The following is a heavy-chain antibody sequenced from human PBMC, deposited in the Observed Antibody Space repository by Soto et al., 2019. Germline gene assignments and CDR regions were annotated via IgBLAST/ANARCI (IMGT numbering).Heavy chain of an antibody. CDR3: ARGPVVVAATLYYFDY. Sequence: AASVKVSCKASGYTFTSYDINWVRQATGQGLEWMGWMNPNSGNTGYAQKFQGRVTMTRNTSISTAYMELSSLRSEDTAVYYCARGPVVVAATLYYFDYWGQGTLVTVSS. J-gene: IGHJ4*02. D-gene: IGHD2-15*01. CDR1: GYTFTSYD. CDR2: MNPNSGNT. V-gene: IGHV1-8*01.